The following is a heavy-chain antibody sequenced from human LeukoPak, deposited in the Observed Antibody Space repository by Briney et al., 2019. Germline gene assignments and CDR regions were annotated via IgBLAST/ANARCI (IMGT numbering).Heavy chain of an antibody. J-gene: IGHJ6*03. Sequence: PSETLSLTCTVSGGSISSSNYYWAWIRQPPGKGLEWIGTIYYSGATQYNPSLKSRVTISVDTSKNQFSLKLSSVTAADTAVYYCASTSGSGRDYYYMDVWGKGTTVTVSS. V-gene: IGHV4-39*01. D-gene: IGHD1-26*01. CDR3: ASTSGSGRDYYYMDV. CDR1: GGSISSSNYY. CDR2: IYYSGAT.